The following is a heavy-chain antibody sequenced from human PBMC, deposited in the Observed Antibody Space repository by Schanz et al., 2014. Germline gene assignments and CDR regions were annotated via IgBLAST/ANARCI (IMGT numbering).Heavy chain of an antibody. J-gene: IGHJ3*02. Sequence: HVQLVESGGGLVKPGGSLRLSCAASGFTFSDHFMSWIRQAPGKGLELISYITTSTSYTNYADSVKGRFTISRDNAKKSLFLQMNSLRAEDTAVYYCARLGRMGAFDIWGQGTMVTVSS. V-gene: IGHV3-11*06. CDR1: GFTFSDHF. CDR3: ARLGRMGAFDI. CDR2: ITTSTSYT. D-gene: IGHD2-8*01.